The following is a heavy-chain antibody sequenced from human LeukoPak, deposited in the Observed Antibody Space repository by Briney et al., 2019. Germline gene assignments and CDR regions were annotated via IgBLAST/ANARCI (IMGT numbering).Heavy chain of an antibody. CDR2: IKQDGSEK. J-gene: IGHJ4*02. Sequence: GGSLRLSCAASGFTFSSYWMSWVRQAPGKGLEWVANIKQDGSEKYYVDSVKGRFTISRDNAKNSLYLQMNSLRAEDTAVYYCARERGYSGSNYFDYGAQETLVTVPS. CDR3: ARERGYSGSNYFDY. CDR1: GFTFSSYW. V-gene: IGHV3-7*01. D-gene: IGHD1-26*01.